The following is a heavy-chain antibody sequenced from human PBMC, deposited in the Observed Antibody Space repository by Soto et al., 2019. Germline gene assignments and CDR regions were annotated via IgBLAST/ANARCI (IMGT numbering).Heavy chain of an antibody. CDR3: AREDIVVVPAAFGWFDP. D-gene: IGHD2-2*01. J-gene: IGHJ5*02. CDR2: INPSGGST. Sequence: ASVKVSCKASGYTFTSYYMHWLRQAPGQGLEWMGIINPSGGSTSYAQKFQGRVTMTRDTSTSTVYMELSSLRSEDTAVYYCAREDIVVVPAAFGWFDPWGQGTLVTVSS. V-gene: IGHV1-46*01. CDR1: GYTFTSYY.